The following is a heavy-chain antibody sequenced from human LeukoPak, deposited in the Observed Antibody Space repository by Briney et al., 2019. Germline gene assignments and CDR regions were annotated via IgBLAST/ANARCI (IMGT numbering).Heavy chain of an antibody. J-gene: IGHJ3*02. CDR3: ARPSDIVVVPAAVDAFDI. CDR1: GGTFSSYA. V-gene: IGHV1-69*13. Sequence: SVKVSCKASGGTFSSYAISWVRQAPGQGLEWMGGIIPIFGTANYAQKFQGRVTITADESTSTAYMELSSLRSEDTAVYYCARPSDIVVVPAAVDAFDIWGQETMVTVSS. CDR2: IIPIFGTA. D-gene: IGHD2-2*01.